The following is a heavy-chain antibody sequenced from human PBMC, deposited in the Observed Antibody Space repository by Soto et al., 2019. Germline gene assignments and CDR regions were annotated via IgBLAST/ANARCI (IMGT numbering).Heavy chain of an antibody. CDR1: GFTVSSNY. Sequence: GKSLKISCAASGFTVSSNYMSWVRQAPGKGLEWVSVIYSGGSTYYADSVKGRFTISRDNSKNTLYLQMNSLRAEDTAVYYCARYPYSNYRSFDYWGQGTLVTVSS. V-gene: IGHV3-66*01. CDR2: IYSGGST. D-gene: IGHD4-4*01. J-gene: IGHJ4*02. CDR3: ARYPYSNYRSFDY.